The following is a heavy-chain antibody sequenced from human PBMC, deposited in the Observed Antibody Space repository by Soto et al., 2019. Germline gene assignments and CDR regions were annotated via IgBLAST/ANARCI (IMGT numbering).Heavy chain of an antibody. CDR2: ISAYNGNT. CDR3: ARDDTQQLVWFDY. J-gene: IGHJ4*02. V-gene: IGHV1-18*03. D-gene: IGHD6-13*01. Sequence: ASVKVSCKASGYTFTSYGISWVRQAPGQVLEGMGWISAYNGNTNYAQKLQGRVTMTTDTSTITAYMELRSLRSDDMAVYYCARDDTQQLVWFDYWGQGTLVTVS. CDR1: GYTFTSYG.